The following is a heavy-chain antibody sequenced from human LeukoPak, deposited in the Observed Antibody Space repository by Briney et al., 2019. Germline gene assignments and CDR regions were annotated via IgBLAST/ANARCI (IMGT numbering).Heavy chain of an antibody. CDR3: ARVRTAPYDY. V-gene: IGHV4-34*01. CDR1: GGSFSGYY. D-gene: IGHD1/OR15-1a*01. J-gene: IGHJ4*02. CDR2: INHRGST. Sequence: SETLSLTCAVYGGSFSGYYWSWIRQPPGKGLEWIGEINHRGSTNYNPSLKSRVTISVDTPQDQFSLKLSSVTAADTSVYYRARVRTAPYDYWGQGTLVTVSS.